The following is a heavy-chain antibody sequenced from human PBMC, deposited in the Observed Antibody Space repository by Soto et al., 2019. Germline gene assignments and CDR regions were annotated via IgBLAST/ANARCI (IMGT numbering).Heavy chain of an antibody. Sequence: PSETLSLTCIVSGGSISSTSDYWGWIRQPPGKGLEWTGSIYYTGSTYYNPSLKSRVTISVDTPKNQFSLKLSSVTAADTAVYYCARRERAAGTDWWFDPWGQGTLVTVSS. V-gene: IGHV4-39*01. D-gene: IGHD6-13*01. CDR2: IYYTGST. J-gene: IGHJ5*02. CDR1: GGSISSTSDY. CDR3: ARRERAAGTDWWFDP.